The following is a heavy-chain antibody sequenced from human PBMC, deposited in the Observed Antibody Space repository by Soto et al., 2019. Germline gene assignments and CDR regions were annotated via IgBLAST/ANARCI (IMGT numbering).Heavy chain of an antibody. Sequence: GGSLRLSCAASGFTFSSYSMNWVRQAPGKGLEWVSSISSSSSYIYYADSVKGRFTISRDNAKNSLYLQMNSLRAEDTAVYYCARDLKGGVVTLLGPHYYYYGMDVWGQGTTVTVSS. D-gene: IGHD2-21*02. CDR2: ISSSSSYI. CDR1: GFTFSSYS. CDR3: ARDLKGGVVTLLGPHYYYYGMDV. J-gene: IGHJ6*02. V-gene: IGHV3-21*01.